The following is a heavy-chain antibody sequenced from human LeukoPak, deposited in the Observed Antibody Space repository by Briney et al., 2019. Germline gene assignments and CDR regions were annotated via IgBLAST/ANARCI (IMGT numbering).Heavy chain of an antibody. CDR3: ARVRGAYYSDF. J-gene: IGHJ4*02. Sequence: GGSLRLSCAASGFIFSHYWMYWVRQAPGKWLVWVSRINSDGTTTTYADSVKGRFTISRDNAKNTLYLQMSSLTAEDTAVYYCARVRGAYYSDFWGQGTLVTVSS. V-gene: IGHV3-74*01. CDR2: INSDGTTT. CDR1: GFIFSHYW. D-gene: IGHD3-22*01.